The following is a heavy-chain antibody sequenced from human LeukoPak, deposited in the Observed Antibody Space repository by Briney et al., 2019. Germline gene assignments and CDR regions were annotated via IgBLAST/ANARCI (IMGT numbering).Heavy chain of an antibody. CDR3: SSYCSEGTCYGYFHH. D-gene: IGHD2-15*01. J-gene: IGHJ1*01. CDR2: ISGSGGST. V-gene: IGHV3-23*01. CDR1: GFTFSSYA. Sequence: GGSLRLSCAASGFTFSSYAVSWVRQAPGRGLEWVSSISGSGGSTYSADSVKGRFTISRDNAKNLLYLQMNSLRVEDTGIYYCSSYCSEGTCYGYFHHWGQGTLVSVSS.